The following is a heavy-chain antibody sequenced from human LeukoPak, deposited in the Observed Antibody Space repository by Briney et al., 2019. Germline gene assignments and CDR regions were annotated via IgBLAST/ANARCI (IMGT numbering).Heavy chain of an antibody. J-gene: IGHJ3*02. CDR1: GFTFSSYG. V-gene: IGHV3-30*18. CDR3: AKGGYSYGSDHDAFDI. D-gene: IGHD5-18*01. Sequence: GGSLRLSCAASGFTFSSYGMHWDRQAPGKGLEWVAVISYDGSNKYYADSEKGRFTISRDNSKNTLYLQMNSLRAEDTAVYYCAKGGYSYGSDHDAFDIWGQGTMVTVSS. CDR2: ISYDGSNK.